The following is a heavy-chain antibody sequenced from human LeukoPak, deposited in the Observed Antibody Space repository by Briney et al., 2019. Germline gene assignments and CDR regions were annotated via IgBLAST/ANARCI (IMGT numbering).Heavy chain of an antibody. CDR3: ARTYYDILTGYFLYYYYYMDV. CDR2: IYYSGST. D-gene: IGHD3-9*01. J-gene: IGHJ6*03. Sequence: SETLSLTCTVSGGSISSSSYYWGWIRQPPGKGLEWIGSIYYSGSTYYNPSLKSRVTISVDTSKNQLSLKLSSVTAADTAVYYCARTYYDILTGYFLYYYYYMDVWGKGTTVTVSS. V-gene: IGHV4-39*01. CDR1: GGSISSSSYY.